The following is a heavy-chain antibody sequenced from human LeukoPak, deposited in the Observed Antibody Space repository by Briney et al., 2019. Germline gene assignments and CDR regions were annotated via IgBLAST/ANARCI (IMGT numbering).Heavy chain of an antibody. V-gene: IGHV4-39*07. CDR2: VYYSGTT. Sequence: SENLSLTCSVSGDSISLSFYYWGWIRQPPGKALEWIGSVYYSGTTSYHPSLKSRVTISVDMSKNHFSLRLRSVTAADTAMYYCARGTLYRGWSYYLDFWGQGSKVTVSS. D-gene: IGHD6-19*01. J-gene: IGHJ4*02. CDR1: GDSISLSFYY. CDR3: ARGTLYRGWSYYLDF.